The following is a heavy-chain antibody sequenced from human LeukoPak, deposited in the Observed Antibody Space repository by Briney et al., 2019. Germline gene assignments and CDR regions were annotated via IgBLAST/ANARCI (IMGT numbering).Heavy chain of an antibody. J-gene: IGHJ6*02. Sequence: GGSLRLSCAASGFTFSSYAMSWVHQAPGKGLEWVSGIGLSGGATYYADSVKGRFTISRDSSKNMLYLQMNSLRAEDTAVYYCARQKWEQQGRDYYFNGLDVWGPGTTVIVSS. CDR1: GFTFSSYA. CDR2: IGLSGGAT. CDR3: ARQKWEQQGRDYYFNGLDV. D-gene: IGHD1/OR15-1a*01. V-gene: IGHV3-23*01.